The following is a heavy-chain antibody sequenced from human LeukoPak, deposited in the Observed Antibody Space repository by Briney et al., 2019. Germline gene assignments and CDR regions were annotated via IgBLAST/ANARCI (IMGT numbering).Heavy chain of an antibody. Sequence: SETLSLTCTVSGGSISSYYWSWIRQPPGKGLEWIGYIYYSGSTNYNPSLKSRVTISVDTSKNQFSLKLSSVTAADTAVYYCARAYSSSSPGWFDPWGQGTLVTVSS. V-gene: IGHV4-59*12. CDR1: GGSISSYY. D-gene: IGHD6-6*01. CDR2: IYYSGST. J-gene: IGHJ5*02. CDR3: ARAYSSSSPGWFDP.